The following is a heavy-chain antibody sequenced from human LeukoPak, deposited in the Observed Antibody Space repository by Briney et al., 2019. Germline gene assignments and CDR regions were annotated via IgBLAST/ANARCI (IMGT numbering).Heavy chain of an antibody. CDR3: ARSDCGGDCYLPYYFDY. J-gene: IGHJ4*02. CDR2: IYPGDSDT. D-gene: IGHD2-21*01. Sequence: LGESLKISCKGSGYSFTSYWIGWVRQMPGEGLEWMEIIYPGDSDTRYSPSFQGQVTISADKSISTAYLQWSSLKASDTAMYYCARSDCGGDCYLPYYFDYWGQGTLVTVSS. CDR1: GYSFTSYW. V-gene: IGHV5-51*01.